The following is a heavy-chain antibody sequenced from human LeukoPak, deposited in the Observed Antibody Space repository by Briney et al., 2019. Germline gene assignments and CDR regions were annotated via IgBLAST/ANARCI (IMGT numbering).Heavy chain of an antibody. Sequence: GGALRLSWAAAGFTFSNYNMNWVRQARVKGLGLGSAISGSGGSTYYADSVKGRFTISRDNSKNTLYIKMNSMRAEDTAVYYCAKRGRRWLQSAGSDAFDIWGQGTMVTVSS. V-gene: IGHV3-23*01. CDR2: ISGSGGST. CDR3: AKRGRRWLQSAGSDAFDI. J-gene: IGHJ3*02. CDR1: GFTFSNYN. D-gene: IGHD5-24*01.